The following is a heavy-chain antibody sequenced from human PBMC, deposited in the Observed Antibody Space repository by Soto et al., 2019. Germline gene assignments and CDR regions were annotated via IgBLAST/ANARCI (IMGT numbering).Heavy chain of an antibody. D-gene: IGHD6-13*01. Sequence: ASVKVSCKASGGTFSSYAISWVRQAPGQGLEWMGGIIPIFGTANYAQKFQGRVTITADESTSTAYMELSSLRSEDTAVYYCARGIAAAGTYEDYWGQGTLVTVSA. V-gene: IGHV1-69*13. J-gene: IGHJ4*02. CDR3: ARGIAAAGTYEDY. CDR1: GGTFSSYA. CDR2: IIPIFGTA.